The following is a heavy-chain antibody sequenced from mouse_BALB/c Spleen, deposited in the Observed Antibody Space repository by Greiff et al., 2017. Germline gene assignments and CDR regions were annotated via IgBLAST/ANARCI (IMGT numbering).Heavy chain of an antibody. CDR1: GYAFSSYW. V-gene: IGHV1-80*01. CDR2: IYPGDGDT. J-gene: IGHJ3*01. Sequence: QVHVKQSGAELVRPGSSVKISCKASGYAFSSYWMNWVKQRHGQGLEWIGQIYPGDGDTNYNGKFKGKATLTADKSSSTDYMQLSSLTSEESAVYFGTKEGMGKGFAYRGQGTLVTVSA. CDR3: TKEGMGKGFAY. D-gene: IGHD4-1*01.